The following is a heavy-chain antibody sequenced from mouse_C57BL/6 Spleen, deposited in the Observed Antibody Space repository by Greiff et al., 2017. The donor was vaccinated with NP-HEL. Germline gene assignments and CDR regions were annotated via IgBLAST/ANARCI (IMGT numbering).Heavy chain of an antibody. Sequence: EVKLKQSGPELVKPGASVKISCKASGYSFTDYNMNWVKQSNGKSLEWIGVINPNYGTTSYNQKFKGKATLTVDQSSSTAYMQLNSLTSEASAVYYCARGDLSAYHQPFAYWGQGTLVTVSA. CDR1: GYSFTDYN. CDR3: ARGDLSAYHQPFAY. J-gene: IGHJ3*01. CDR2: INPNYGTT. V-gene: IGHV1-39*01. D-gene: IGHD5-1*01.